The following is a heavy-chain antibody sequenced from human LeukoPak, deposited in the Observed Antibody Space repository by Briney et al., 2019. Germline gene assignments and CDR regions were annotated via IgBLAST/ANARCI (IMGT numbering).Heavy chain of an antibody. J-gene: IGHJ4*02. Sequence: PSQTLSLTCAVSGGSISSGGYYWSWIRQHPGKGLGWIGYIYYSGSTYYNPSLKSRVTISVDTSKNQFSLKLSSVTAADTAVHYCARVAVDTAMVPSIDYWGQGTLVTVSS. CDR2: IYYSGST. CDR3: ARVAVDTAMVPSIDY. D-gene: IGHD5-18*01. V-gene: IGHV4-31*11. CDR1: GGSISSGGYY.